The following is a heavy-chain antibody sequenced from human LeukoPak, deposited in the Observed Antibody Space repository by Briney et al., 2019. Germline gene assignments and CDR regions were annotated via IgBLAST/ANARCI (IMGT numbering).Heavy chain of an antibody. Sequence: GGSLRLSCAAYGFTFSNYWMSWVRQAPGKGLEWVANIKEDGSEKYYVDSVKGRFTISRDNAKNSLYLQMNSLRAEDTAVYYCARESPYYYDSPDAFDIWGQGTMVTVSS. V-gene: IGHV3-7*03. D-gene: IGHD3-22*01. CDR2: IKEDGSEK. CDR3: ARESPYYYDSPDAFDI. J-gene: IGHJ3*02. CDR1: GFTFSNYW.